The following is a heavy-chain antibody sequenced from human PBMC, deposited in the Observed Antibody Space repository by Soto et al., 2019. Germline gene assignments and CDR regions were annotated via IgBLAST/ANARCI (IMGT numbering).Heavy chain of an antibody. Sequence: SETRSLTCAVYGGSCSGYYWSWIRQPPGKGLEWIGEINHSGSTNYNPSLKSRVTISVDTSKNQFSLKLSSVTAADTAVYYCARSVIGYHDSWGLGTLVTVSS. CDR1: GGSCSGYY. V-gene: IGHV4-34*01. D-gene: IGHD3-16*02. J-gene: IGHJ5*01. CDR3: ARSVIGYHDS. CDR2: INHSGST.